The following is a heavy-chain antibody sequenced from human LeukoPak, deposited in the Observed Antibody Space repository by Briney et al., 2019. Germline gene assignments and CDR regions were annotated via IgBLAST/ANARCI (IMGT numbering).Heavy chain of an antibody. V-gene: IGHV3-7*01. CDR2: INQDGSEE. D-gene: IGHD5-12*01. J-gene: IGHJ4*02. CDR3: VRDGGVSGYDLLDY. CDR1: GFTLRSYD. Sequence: PGGSLRLSCAASGFTLRSYDMSWVRQAPGKGLEWVAHINQDGSEEHYMDSAKARFTISRDNAKNSLSLQMNSLRAEDTAVYYCVRDGGVSGYDLLDYWGQGTLVTVSS.